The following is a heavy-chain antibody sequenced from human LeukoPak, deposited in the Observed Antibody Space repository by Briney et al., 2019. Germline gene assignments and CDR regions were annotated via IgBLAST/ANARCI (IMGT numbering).Heavy chain of an antibody. Sequence: GGSLRLSCAASGFTFSSYTMTWVRQAPGKGLEWVSHISTSVGSTYYADSVKGRFTISRDNSKNTLYLQMNSLRAEDTAVYYCAEYYCSSTSCRSYYYYYMDVWGKGTTVTVSS. V-gene: IGHV3-23*01. CDR3: AEYYCSSTSCRSYYYYYMDV. J-gene: IGHJ6*03. CDR1: GFTFSSYT. D-gene: IGHD2-2*01. CDR2: ISTSVGST.